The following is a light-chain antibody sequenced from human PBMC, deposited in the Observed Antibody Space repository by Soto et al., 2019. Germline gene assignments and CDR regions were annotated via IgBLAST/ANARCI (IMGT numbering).Light chain of an antibody. CDR3: QQSYSTQLT. CDR2: GAS. CDR1: QTVSSNS. J-gene: IGKJ4*01. V-gene: IGKV3-20*01. Sequence: EFVLTQSPGTLSLSPGERATLSCRASQTVSSNSLAWYQHKPGQAPRLLIYGASSRATGIPDRFSGSGSGTDFTLTISRLEPEDFATYYCQQSYSTQLTFGGGTKVDIK.